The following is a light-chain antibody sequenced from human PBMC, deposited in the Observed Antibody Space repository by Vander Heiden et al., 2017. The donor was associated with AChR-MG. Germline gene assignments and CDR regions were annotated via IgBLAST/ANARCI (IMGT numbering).Light chain of an antibody. J-gene: IGLJ2*01. CDR2: RDS. Sequence: SHELTQPLAVSVALGQTARITCGGNNVGSKNVHWSPRTPGQAPGLVIYRDSNRPSGIPERFSGSNSGNTATLTISRAQAGDEADYYCQVWDSSTAPVVFGGGTKLTVL. CDR1: NVGSKN. V-gene: IGLV3-9*01. CDR3: QVWDSSTAPVV.